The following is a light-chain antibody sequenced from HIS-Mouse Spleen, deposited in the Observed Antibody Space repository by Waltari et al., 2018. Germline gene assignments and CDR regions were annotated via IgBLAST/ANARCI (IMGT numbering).Light chain of an antibody. Sequence: QSALTQPRSVSGSPGQSVTISCTGTSSDVGGFNYVSWYQQHPGKAPKPMIYDVSKRPSWVPDRFSGSKSGNTASLTISGLQADDDADYYCCSYAGSYTGVFGTGTKVTVL. CDR3: CSYAGSYTGV. J-gene: IGLJ1*01. CDR1: SSDVGGFNY. V-gene: IGLV2-11*01. CDR2: DVS.